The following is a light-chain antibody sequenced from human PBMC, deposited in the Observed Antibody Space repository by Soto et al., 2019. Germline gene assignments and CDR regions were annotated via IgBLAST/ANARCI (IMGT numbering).Light chain of an antibody. CDR1: QSVSSD. CDR2: GVS. J-gene: IGKJ1*01. Sequence: EIVLTQSPATLSLSPGERATLSCRASQSVSSDLAWYQQKPGQGPRLLIYGVSTRATGIPDRFSGSGSGTEFTLTISRLEPEDFAVYFCQQYGYSQWTFGQGTKVEIK. V-gene: IGKV3-20*01. CDR3: QQYGYSQWT.